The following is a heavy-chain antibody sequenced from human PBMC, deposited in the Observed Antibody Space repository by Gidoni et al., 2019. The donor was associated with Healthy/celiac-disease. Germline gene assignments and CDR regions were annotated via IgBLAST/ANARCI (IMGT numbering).Heavy chain of an antibody. CDR2: MNPNSGNT. D-gene: IGHD4-17*01. CDR1: GYTFTRYD. J-gene: IGHJ4*02. CDR3: ARGPSTVTTSSHLGY. V-gene: IGHV1-8*01. Sequence: QVQLVQSGPEVKKPGASVKVSCTASGYTFTRYDMNCVRQATGQGLEWVGWMNPNSGNTGYAKKLQSRDTMTRNTSISTAYKELRSLRSEDTAGYYCARGPSTVTTSSHLGYWGQGTMVTVSS.